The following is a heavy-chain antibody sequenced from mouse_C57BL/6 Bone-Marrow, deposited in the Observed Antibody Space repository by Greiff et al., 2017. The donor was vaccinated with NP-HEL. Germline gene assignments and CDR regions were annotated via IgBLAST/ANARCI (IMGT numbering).Heavy chain of an antibody. V-gene: IGHV1-15*01. CDR3: TRSMVTTRVYYAMDY. CDR1: GYTFTDYE. D-gene: IGHD2-2*01. CDR2: IDPETGGT. J-gene: IGHJ4*01. Sequence: LVESGAELVRPGASVTLSCKASGYTFTDYEMHWVKQTPVHGLEWIGAIDPETGGTAYNQKFKGKAILTADKSSSTAYMELRSLTSEDSAVYYCTRSMVTTRVYYAMDYWGQGTSVTVSS.